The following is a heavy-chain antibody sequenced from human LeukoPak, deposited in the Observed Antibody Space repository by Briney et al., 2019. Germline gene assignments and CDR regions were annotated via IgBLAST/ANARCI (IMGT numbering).Heavy chain of an antibody. CDR2: ISYDGSNK. CDR1: GFTFSSYG. J-gene: IGHJ5*02. V-gene: IGHV3-30*18. D-gene: IGHD4-17*01. CDR3: AKDQADDYGEFEP. Sequence: GGSLRLSCAASGFTFSSYGMHWVRQAPGKGLEWVAVISYDGSNKYYADSVKGRFTISRDNSKNTLYLQMNSLRAEDTAVYYCAKDQADDYGEFEPWGQGTLVTVSS.